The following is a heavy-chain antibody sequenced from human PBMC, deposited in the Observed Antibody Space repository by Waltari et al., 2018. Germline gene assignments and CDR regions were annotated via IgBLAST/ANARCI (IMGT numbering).Heavy chain of an antibody. CDR3: ARESITAFHIDY. CDR2: FNSDGSSTST. CDR1: GFTFSSNW. V-gene: IGHV3-74*01. J-gene: IGHJ4*02. D-gene: IGHD6-6*01. Sequence: EAQLVESGGGLVQPGGSLRLSCAASGFTFSSNWMHWVRQVPGKGLVWVSRFNSDGSSTSTSYADSVEGRFTISRDNAKNTLFLQMNSLRVEDTAVYYCARESITAFHIDYWGQGTLVTVSS.